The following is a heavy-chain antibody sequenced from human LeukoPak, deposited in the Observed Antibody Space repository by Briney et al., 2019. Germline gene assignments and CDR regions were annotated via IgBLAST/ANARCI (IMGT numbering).Heavy chain of an antibody. J-gene: IGHJ6*02. CDR3: AKDIQQLGYYYYYYGMDV. D-gene: IGHD6-13*01. V-gene: IGHV3-43*02. CDR2: ISGDGGST. CDR1: GFTFDDYA. Sequence: GGSLRLSCAASGFTFDDYAMHWVRQAPGKGLEWVSLISGDGGSTYYADSVKGRFTISRDNSKNSLYLQMNSPRTEDTALYYCAKDIQQLGYYYYYYGMDVWGQGTTVTVSS.